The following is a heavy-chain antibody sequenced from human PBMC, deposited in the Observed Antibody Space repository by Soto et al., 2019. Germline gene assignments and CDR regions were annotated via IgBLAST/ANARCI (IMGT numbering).Heavy chain of an antibody. Sequence: QVQLVESGGGVVQPGRSLRLSCAASGFTFSSYAMHWVRQAPGKGLEWVAVISYDGSNKYYADSVKGRFTISRDNSKNTLYLQMNSLRAEDTAVYYCARADSAHIFYSSSPGVGDFDYWGQGTLVTVSS. CDR3: ARADSAHIFYSSSPGVGDFDY. V-gene: IGHV3-30-3*01. D-gene: IGHD6-6*01. CDR1: GFTFSSYA. J-gene: IGHJ4*02. CDR2: ISYDGSNK.